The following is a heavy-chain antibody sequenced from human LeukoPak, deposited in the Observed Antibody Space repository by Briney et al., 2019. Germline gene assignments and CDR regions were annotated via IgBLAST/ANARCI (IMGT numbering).Heavy chain of an antibody. V-gene: IGHV3-23*01. CDR2: ISGSGDST. Sequence: GGSLRLSCAASGFTSSSYAMNWVRQAPGKGLEWVSTISGSGDSTYYADSVKGRFTISRDNSKNTLYLQMNSLRAEDTAVYYCAKQVNRAVTSVAGTSGLDYWGQGTLVTVSS. D-gene: IGHD6-19*01. CDR3: AKQVNRAVTSVAGTSGLDY. CDR1: GFTSSSYA. J-gene: IGHJ4*02.